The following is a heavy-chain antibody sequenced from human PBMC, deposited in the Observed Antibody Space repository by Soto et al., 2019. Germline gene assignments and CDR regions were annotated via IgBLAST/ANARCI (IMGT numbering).Heavy chain of an antibody. V-gene: IGHV3-48*02. J-gene: IGHJ4*02. CDR3: ARDRRNYYDSSDPFDY. Sequence: PGGSLRLSCAASGFTFSSYSMNWVRQAPGKGLEWVSYISSSSSTIYYADSVKGRFTISRDNAKNSLYLQMNSLRDEDTAVYYCARDRRNYYDSSDPFDYWGQGPLVTVSS. CDR1: GFTFSSYS. D-gene: IGHD3-22*01. CDR2: ISSSSSTI.